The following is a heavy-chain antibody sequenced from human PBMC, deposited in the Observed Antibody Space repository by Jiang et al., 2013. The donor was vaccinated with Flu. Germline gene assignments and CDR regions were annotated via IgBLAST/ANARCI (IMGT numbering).Heavy chain of an antibody. J-gene: IGHJ5*02. Sequence: GKGLEWIGSIYYSGSTYYNRPSRVESPYPLDTSKNQFSLKLSSVTAADTAVYYCARHWDDYVWGSYHRGWFDPWGQGTLVTVSS. CDR2: IYYSGST. V-gene: IGHV4-39*01. CDR3: ARHWDDYVWGSYHRGWFDP. D-gene: IGHD3-16*02.